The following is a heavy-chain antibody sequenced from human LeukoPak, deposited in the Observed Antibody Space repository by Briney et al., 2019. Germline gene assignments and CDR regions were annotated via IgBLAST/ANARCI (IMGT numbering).Heavy chain of an antibody. CDR3: AKDGIGGIYYDSSGYSDN. V-gene: IGHV3-23*01. D-gene: IGHD3-22*01. CDR2: ISGSGGST. J-gene: IGHJ4*02. Sequence: GGSLRLSCAASGFTFNNYAMSWVRQAPGKGLEWVSAISGSGGSTYYADPLKSRFTISRANSKNTLYLQMNSLRAEDTALYYCAKDGIGGIYYDSSGYSDNWGQGTLVTVSS. CDR1: GFTFNNYA.